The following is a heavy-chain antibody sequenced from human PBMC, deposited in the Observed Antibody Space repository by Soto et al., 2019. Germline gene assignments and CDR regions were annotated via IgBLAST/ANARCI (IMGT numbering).Heavy chain of an antibody. Sequence: ASVKVSCKASGYTFTGYYMHWVRQAPGQGLEWMGWINPNSGGTNYAQKFQGWVTMTRDTSISTAYMELSRLRSDDTAVYYCAKGGIVVVPAASYGMDVWGQGTTVTVSS. CDR2: INPNSGGT. CDR3: AKGGIVVVPAASYGMDV. D-gene: IGHD2-2*01. CDR1: GYTFTGYY. V-gene: IGHV1-2*04. J-gene: IGHJ6*02.